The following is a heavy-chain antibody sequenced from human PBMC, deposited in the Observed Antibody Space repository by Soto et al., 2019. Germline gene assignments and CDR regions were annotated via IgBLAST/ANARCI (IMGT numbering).Heavy chain of an antibody. J-gene: IGHJ4*02. Sequence: PSETLSLTCTVSGGSISSSSYYWGWIRQPPGKGLEWIGSIYYSGSTYYNPSLKSRVTISVDTSKNQFSLKLSSVTAADTAVYYCARLIARYYLYYFGYWGQGTLVTVSS. V-gene: IGHV4-39*01. CDR3: ARLIARYYLYYFGY. CDR2: IYYSGST. CDR1: GGSISSSSYY. D-gene: IGHD3-22*01.